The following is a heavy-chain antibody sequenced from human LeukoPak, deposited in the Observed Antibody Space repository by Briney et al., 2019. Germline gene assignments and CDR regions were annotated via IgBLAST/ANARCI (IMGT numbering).Heavy chain of an antibody. J-gene: IGHJ4*02. Sequence: GGSLRLSCAASGFPVSSNYMSWVRQAPGKGLEWISLIHSDGRTYYTDSVEGRFTISRDISKNTVYLQMSGLRAKDTAVYYCARNYFEYWGQGTLVTVSS. V-gene: IGHV3-66*01. CDR3: ARNYFEY. CDR2: IHSDGRT. CDR1: GFPVSSNY.